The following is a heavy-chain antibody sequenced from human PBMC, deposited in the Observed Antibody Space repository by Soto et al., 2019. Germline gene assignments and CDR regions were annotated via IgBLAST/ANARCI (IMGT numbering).Heavy chain of an antibody. J-gene: IGHJ4*02. CDR3: ARDPPIGGSSWYGPSDY. Sequence: PGGSLRLSCAASGFNFSDYYMSWIRQAPGKGLEWVSYISSSSSYTNYADSVKGRFTISRDNAKNSLYLQMNSLRAEDTAVYYCARDPPIGGSSWYGPSDYWGQGTLVTVSS. V-gene: IGHV3-11*06. CDR1: GFNFSDYY. CDR2: ISSSSSYT. D-gene: IGHD6-13*01.